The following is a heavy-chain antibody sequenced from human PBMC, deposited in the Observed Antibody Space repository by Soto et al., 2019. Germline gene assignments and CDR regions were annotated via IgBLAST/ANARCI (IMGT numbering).Heavy chain of an antibody. D-gene: IGHD1-26*01. CDR1: GYTFSTYG. V-gene: IGHV1-18*01. CDR2: ISAYNHYT. Sequence: QVDLVQSGPEVRKPGASVNVSCKASGYTFSTYGISWVRQAPGQRLEWMGGISAYNHYTNYAQKFQDRVTMTTDTSRYTAYMELRSLTSGDTAMYFCARVGPSREVPYPFEYWGQGTLVTVSS. J-gene: IGHJ4*02. CDR3: ARVGPSREVPYPFEY.